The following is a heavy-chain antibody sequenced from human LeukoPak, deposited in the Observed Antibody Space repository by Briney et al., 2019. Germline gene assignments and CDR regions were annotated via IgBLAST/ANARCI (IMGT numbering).Heavy chain of an antibody. CDR2: IWYDGSNK. V-gene: IGHV3-33*01. J-gene: IGHJ6*02. CDR1: GFTFSSYG. Sequence: PGRSLRLSCAASGFTFSSYGMHWVRQAPGKGLEWVAVIWYDGSNKYYADSVKGRFTISRENSKNTLYLQMNSLRAEDTAVYYCARGKNGMDVWGQGTTVTVSS. CDR3: ARGKNGMDV.